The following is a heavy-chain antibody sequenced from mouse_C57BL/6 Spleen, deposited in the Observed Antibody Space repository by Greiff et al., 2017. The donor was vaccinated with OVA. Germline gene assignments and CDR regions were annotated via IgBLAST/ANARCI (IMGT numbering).Heavy chain of an antibody. CDR2: IRNKANGYTT. J-gene: IGHJ4*01. D-gene: IGHD2-3*01. V-gene: IGHV7-3*01. CDR1: GFTFTDYY. CDR3: ARYDYDGYYEDAMDY. Sequence: DVMLVESGGGLVQPGGSLSLSCAASGFTFTDYYMSWVRQPPGKALEWLGFIRNKANGYTTEYSASVKGRFTISRDNSQSILYLQMNALRAEDSATYYCARYDYDGYYEDAMDYWGQGTSVTVSS.